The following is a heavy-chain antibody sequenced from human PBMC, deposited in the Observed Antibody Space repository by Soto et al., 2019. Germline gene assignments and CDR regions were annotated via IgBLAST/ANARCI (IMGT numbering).Heavy chain of an antibody. CDR2: IYYSGST. V-gene: IGHV4-59*08. Sequence: SETLSLTCTVSGGSINSYYWSWIRQSPGKGLEWIGYIYYSGSTNYNPSVKSRVTISLDTSRNQFSLKLNSVTAADTAMYYCARVTDCGGDCYGGWFDPWGQGTLVTVSS. CDR3: ARVTDCGGDCYGGWFDP. CDR1: GGSINSYY. J-gene: IGHJ5*02. D-gene: IGHD2-21*02.